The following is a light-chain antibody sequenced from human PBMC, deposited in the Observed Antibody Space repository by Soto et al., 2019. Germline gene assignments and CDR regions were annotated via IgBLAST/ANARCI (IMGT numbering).Light chain of an antibody. Sequence: DIQMTQSPSTLSASVGDRVTITCRASQSISTWLAWYQQKPGKAPKLLIYKASSLESGVPSRFSGSGSGTEFTLTISSLQPDDFAPYYCQQYKSYPYTFGQGTKLEIK. J-gene: IGKJ2*01. CDR1: QSISTW. CDR3: QQYKSYPYT. CDR2: KAS. V-gene: IGKV1-5*03.